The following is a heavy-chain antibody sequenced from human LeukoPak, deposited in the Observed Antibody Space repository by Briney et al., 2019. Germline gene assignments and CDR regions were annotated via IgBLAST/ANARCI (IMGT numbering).Heavy chain of an antibody. Sequence: PGGFLRLSCVASGFTFRSYDMFWVRQPTGKGLEWVSTIDTAGDTNYADSVKGRFTISRENAKNSLYLRMNSLRAGDTAVYYCARGSSYDILSRYYGLDVWGQGTTVTVSS. J-gene: IGHJ6*02. D-gene: IGHD3-9*01. CDR3: ARGSSYDILSRYYGLDV. V-gene: IGHV3-13*04. CDR1: GFTFRSYD. CDR2: IDTAGDT.